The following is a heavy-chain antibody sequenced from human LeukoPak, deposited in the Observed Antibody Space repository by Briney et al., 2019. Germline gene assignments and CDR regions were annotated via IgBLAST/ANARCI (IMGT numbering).Heavy chain of an antibody. D-gene: IGHD3-22*01. CDR2: INSDGSST. Sequence: PGGSLRLSCAASGFTFSSYWMHWVRQAPGKGLVWVSRINSDGSSTSYADSVKGRFTISRDNAKNTLYLQMNSLRAEDTAVYYCARDYYYDSSGYYYEYFQHWGQGTLVTVSS. CDR1: GFTFSSYW. CDR3: ARDYYYDSSGYYYEYFQH. J-gene: IGHJ1*01. V-gene: IGHV3-74*01.